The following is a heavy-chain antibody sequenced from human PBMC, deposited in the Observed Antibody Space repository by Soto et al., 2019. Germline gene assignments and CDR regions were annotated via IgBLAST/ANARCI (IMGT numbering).Heavy chain of an antibody. CDR2: IDGAGAT. D-gene: IGHD2-15*01. CDR1: GFSVNSYY. J-gene: IGHJ4*02. CDR3: VRGSCGSCHLDGVFYFDY. V-gene: IGHV3-53*02. Sequence: EVQLVETGGGLIQPGGSLRVSCAASGFSVNSYYMTWVRQAPGKGLEWVSVIDGAGATYYADSVEGRFTISRDNLKNTLYLQMNSQRADDSAVYYCVRGSCGSCHLDGVFYFDYWGQGTLVTVSS.